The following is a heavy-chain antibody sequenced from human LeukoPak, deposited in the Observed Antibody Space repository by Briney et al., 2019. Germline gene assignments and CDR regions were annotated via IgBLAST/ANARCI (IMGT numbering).Heavy chain of an antibody. D-gene: IGHD3-16*01. J-gene: IGHJ4*02. Sequence: GGSLRLSCAVSGLTFRSYWMSWVRQAPGKGLEWVANINQGGSEKYFVDAVKGRFTISRDDAKNSLYLQMNRLRAEDTAVYYCARVSGGAATSAWGQGTLVTVSS. V-gene: IGHV3-7*03. CDR2: INQGGSEK. CDR1: GLTFRSYW. CDR3: ARVSGGAATSA.